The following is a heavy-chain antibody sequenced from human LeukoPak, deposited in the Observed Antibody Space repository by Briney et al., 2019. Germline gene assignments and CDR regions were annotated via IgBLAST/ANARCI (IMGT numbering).Heavy chain of an antibody. CDR2: IYYSGST. CDR1: GGSISSYY. Sequence: PSETLSLTCTVSGGSISSYYWSWIRQPPGKGLEWIGSIYYSGSTYYNPSLKSRVTISVDTSKNQIFLKVSSVTAADTAVYYCAGSTMVRGDPGLFDYWGQGTLVTVSS. CDR3: AGSTMVRGDPGLFDY. D-gene: IGHD3-10*01. V-gene: IGHV4-59*08. J-gene: IGHJ4*02.